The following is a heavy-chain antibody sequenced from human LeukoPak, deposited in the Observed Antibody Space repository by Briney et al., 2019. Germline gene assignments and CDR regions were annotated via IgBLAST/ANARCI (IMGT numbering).Heavy chain of an antibody. CDR2: IYYSGST. V-gene: IGHV4-39*07. Sequence: SETLSLTCTVSGGSISSSSYYWGWIRQPPGKGLEWIGSIYYSGSTYYNPSLKSRVTISVDTSKNQFSLKLSSVTAADTAVYYCARTGEYYYDSSGSDYWGQGTLVTVSS. CDR3: ARTGEYYYDSSGSDY. D-gene: IGHD3-22*01. J-gene: IGHJ4*02. CDR1: GGSISSSSYY.